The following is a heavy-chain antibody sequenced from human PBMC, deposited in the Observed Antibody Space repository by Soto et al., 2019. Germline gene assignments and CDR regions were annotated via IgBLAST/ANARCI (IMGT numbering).Heavy chain of an antibody. V-gene: IGHV4-38-2*02. CDR3: ARDQGGYTIGY. D-gene: IGHD5-12*01. CDR2: IYHSGST. J-gene: IGHJ4*02. CDR1: GYSISSGYY. Sequence: TSETLSLTCAVSGYSISSGYYWGWIRQPPGKGLEWIGSIYHSGSTYYNPSLKSRVTISVDTSKNQFSLKLSSVTAADTAVYYCARDQGGYTIGYWGQGTLVTVSS.